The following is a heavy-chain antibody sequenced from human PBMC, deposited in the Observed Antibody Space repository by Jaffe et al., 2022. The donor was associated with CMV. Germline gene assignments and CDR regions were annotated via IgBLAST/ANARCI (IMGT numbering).Heavy chain of an antibody. J-gene: IGHJ4*02. CDR1: GGSVSSGSYY. V-gene: IGHV4-61*01. D-gene: IGHD3-22*01. CDR3: ARDLDTVADHWGGPYYYYDSSGYRD. CDR2: IYYSGST. Sequence: QVQLQESGPGLVKPSETLSLTCTVSGGSVSSGSYYWSWIRQPPGKGLEWIGYIYYSGSTNYNPSLKSRVTISVDTSKNQFSLKLSSVTAADTAVYYCARDLDTVADHWGGPYYYYDSSGYRDWGQGTLVTVSS.